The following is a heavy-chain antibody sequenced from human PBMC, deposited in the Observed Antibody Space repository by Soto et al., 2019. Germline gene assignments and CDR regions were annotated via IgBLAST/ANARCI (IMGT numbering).Heavy chain of an antibody. CDR1: GDSVSSSSAA. D-gene: IGHD2-8*02. V-gene: IGHV6-1*01. CDR2: TYYRSEWKN. CDR3: AREFWSTLTRESSYATEV. Sequence: SQTLSLTCALSGDSVSSSSAACTWIRQSPSRGLEWLGSTYYRSEWKNDYAVSAKSRIDIKADTSRNQFSLQLRSVTPEDTAVYYCAREFWSTLTRESSYATEVWGQGTSVTVS. J-gene: IGHJ6*02.